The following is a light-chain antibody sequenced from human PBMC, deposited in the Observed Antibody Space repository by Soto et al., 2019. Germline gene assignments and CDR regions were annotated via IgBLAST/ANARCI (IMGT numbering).Light chain of an antibody. J-gene: IGLJ2*01. CDR1: SSNIGAGYD. Sequence: QSVLTQPPSVSGAPGQRVTISCTGSSSNIGAGYDVHWYQQLPGTAPKLLIYGNSNRPSGVPDRFSGSKSGTSASLAITGLQAEDEADYYYHSYDSSLSAHVVFGGGTKLTVL. V-gene: IGLV1-40*01. CDR2: GNS. CDR3: HSYDSSLSAHVV.